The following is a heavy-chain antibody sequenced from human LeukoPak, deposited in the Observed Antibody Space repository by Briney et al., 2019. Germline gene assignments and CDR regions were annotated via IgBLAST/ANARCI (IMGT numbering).Heavy chain of an antibody. D-gene: IGHD3-3*01. Sequence: SETLSLTCTVSGGSISSSSYYWGWIRQPPGKGLEWIGSIYYSGSTYYNPSLKSRVTISVDTSKNQFSLKLSSVTAADTAVYYCARDAADSYYDFWSGYYSNFDYWGQGTLVTVSS. V-gene: IGHV4-39*07. CDR3: ARDAADSYYDFWSGYYSNFDY. CDR2: IYYSGST. J-gene: IGHJ4*02. CDR1: GGSISSSSYY.